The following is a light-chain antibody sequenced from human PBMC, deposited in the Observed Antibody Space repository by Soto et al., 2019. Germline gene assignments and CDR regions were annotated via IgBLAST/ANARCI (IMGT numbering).Light chain of an antibody. J-gene: IGKJ1*01. V-gene: IGKV3-11*01. CDR2: GAS. Sequence: EIVLTQSPATLSLSPGERATLSCRASQSVSSYLAWYQQKPGQAPRLLIYGASSRATGIPDRFSGSGSGTDFTLTISSLQPDDFATYYCQQYETFSGTFGPGTKVDIK. CDR3: QQYETFSGT. CDR1: QSVSSY.